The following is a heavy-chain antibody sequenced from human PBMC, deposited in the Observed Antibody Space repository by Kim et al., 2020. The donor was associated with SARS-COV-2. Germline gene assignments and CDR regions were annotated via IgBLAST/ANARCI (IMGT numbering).Heavy chain of an antibody. CDR3: ARSKIIRGVYDY. V-gene: IGHV1-2*02. J-gene: IGHJ4*02. D-gene: IGHD3-10*01. Sequence: YARKIEGRANMTRDTATSTVYMERSRLRSEDTAVYYCARSKIIRGVYDYWGQGTLVTVSS.